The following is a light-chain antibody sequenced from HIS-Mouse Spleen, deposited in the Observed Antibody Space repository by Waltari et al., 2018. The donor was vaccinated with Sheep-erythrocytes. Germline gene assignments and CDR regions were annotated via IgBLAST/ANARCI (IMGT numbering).Light chain of an antibody. CDR2: AAS. CDR1: QSISSY. Sequence: DIQMTQSPSSLSASVGDRVTITCRASQSISSYLNWYQQKPGKAPKPLIHAASSLQSGDPSRFSGSGSGTDFTLTSSSLQPEDFATYYCQQSYSTPPLTFGGGTKVEIK. CDR3: QQSYSTPPLT. J-gene: IGKJ4*01. V-gene: IGKV1-39*01.